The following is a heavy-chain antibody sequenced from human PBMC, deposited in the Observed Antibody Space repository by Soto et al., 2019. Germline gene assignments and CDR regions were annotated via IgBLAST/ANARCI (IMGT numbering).Heavy chain of an antibody. CDR3: ARNPYYYDSSGYPYYFAY. D-gene: IGHD3-22*01. J-gene: IGHJ4*02. V-gene: IGHV1-69*02. CDR2: IIPILGIA. CDR1: GGTFSSYT. Sequence: QVQLVQSGAEVKKPGSSVKVSCKASGGTFSSYTISWVRQAPGQGLEWMGRIIPILGIANYAQKFQGRATITADTSTSTAYMELGSLRSEATAVYYCARNPYYYDSSGYPYYFAYWGQGTLVTVSS.